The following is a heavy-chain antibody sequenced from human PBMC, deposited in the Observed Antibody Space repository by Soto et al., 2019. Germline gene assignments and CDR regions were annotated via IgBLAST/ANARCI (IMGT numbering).Heavy chain of an antibody. CDR1: GFPLSSYA. J-gene: IGHJ4*02. Sequence: GGSLRLSCAASGFPLSSYAMSWVRQAPGKGLEWVSAISGSGGSTYYADSVKGRFTISRDNSKNTLYLQMNSLRAEDTAVYYCAKDPGTYTSSHYIWGQGTLVTVSS. V-gene: IGHV3-23*01. D-gene: IGHD4-4*01. CDR3: AKDPGTYTSSHYI. CDR2: ISGSGGST.